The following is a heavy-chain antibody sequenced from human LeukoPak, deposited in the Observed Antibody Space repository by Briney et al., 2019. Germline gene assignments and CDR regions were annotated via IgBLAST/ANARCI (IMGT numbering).Heavy chain of an antibody. CDR1: GFTFNNYA. D-gene: IGHD6-13*01. CDR2: IFYDGSVY. V-gene: IGHV3-30*04. J-gene: IGHJ6*03. Sequence: GGSLRLSCAASGFTFNNYAMHWVRQAPGKGLEWVAVIFYDGSVYYYEDSVKGRFTISRDNAKNSLYLQMNSLRAEDTAVYYCARGLDVGYSSSWYYYYYMDVWGKGTTVTVSS. CDR3: ARGLDVGYSSSWYYYYYMDV.